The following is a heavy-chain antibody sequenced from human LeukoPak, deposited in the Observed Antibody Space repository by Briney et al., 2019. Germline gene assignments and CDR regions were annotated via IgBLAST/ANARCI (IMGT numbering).Heavy chain of an antibody. CDR2: ISGSGGST. V-gene: IGHV3-23*01. D-gene: IGHD3-22*01. CDR3: AKTPFRLEKVITDY. Sequence: GGSLRLSCAASGFTFSSYAMSWVRQAPGKGLEWVSAISGSGGSTYYADSVKGRFTISRGNSKNTLYLQMNSLRAEDTAVYYCAKTPFRLEKVITDYWGQGTLVTVSS. CDR1: GFTFSSYA. J-gene: IGHJ4*02.